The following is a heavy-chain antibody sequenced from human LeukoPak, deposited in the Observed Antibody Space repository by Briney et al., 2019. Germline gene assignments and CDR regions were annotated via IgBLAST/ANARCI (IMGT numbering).Heavy chain of an antibody. CDR1: GYSFTSYW. Sequence: GESLKISCKGSGYSFTSYWIGWVRQMPGKGLEWMGIIYPGDSDTRYSPSFQGQVTISADKSISTAYLQWSSLKAPDTAMYYCAAHYDFWSGPMDVWGKGTTVTVSS. CDR3: AAHYDFWSGPMDV. CDR2: IYPGDSDT. V-gene: IGHV5-51*01. J-gene: IGHJ6*04. D-gene: IGHD3-3*01.